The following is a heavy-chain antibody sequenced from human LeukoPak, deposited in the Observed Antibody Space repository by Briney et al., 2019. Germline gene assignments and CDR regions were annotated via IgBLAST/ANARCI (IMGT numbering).Heavy chain of an antibody. CDR2: IYPGDSDT. CDR3: ARGLYFDWFSPLINWFDP. D-gene: IGHD3-9*01. J-gene: IGHJ5*02. CDR1: GYSFTSYW. V-gene: IGHV5-51*01. Sequence: GESLKISCKGSGYSFTSYWIGWVRQMPGKGLEWMGIIYPGDSDTRYSPSFQGQVTISADKSISTAYLQWSSLKASDTAMYYCARGLYFDWFSPLINWFDPWGQGTLVTVSS.